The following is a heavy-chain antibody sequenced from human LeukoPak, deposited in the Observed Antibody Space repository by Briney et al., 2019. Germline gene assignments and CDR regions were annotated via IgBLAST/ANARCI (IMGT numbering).Heavy chain of an antibody. Sequence: SETLSLTCTVSGGSISTSNYYWGWIRQPPGKGLEWIGTIYHSGSTYYNPSLKSRFTISIDTSKNQFSLKLSSVTAADTAVYYCARVSFNGRNDYWGQGTLVTVSS. V-gene: IGHV4-39*07. J-gene: IGHJ4*02. CDR3: ARVSFNGRNDY. CDR1: GGSISTSNYY. CDR2: IYHSGST.